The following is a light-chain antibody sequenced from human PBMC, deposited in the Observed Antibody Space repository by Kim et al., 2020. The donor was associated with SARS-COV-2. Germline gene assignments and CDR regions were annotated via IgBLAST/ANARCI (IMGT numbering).Light chain of an antibody. V-gene: IGKV1-9*01. Sequence: SSLTASVGDRVTITSRASQGISSYLAWDQQKPGKAPKLLIYAASTLQSGVPSRFSGSGSGTDCTLTISSLQPEDFATYYCQQKITFGQGTRLEIK. CDR3: QQKIT. J-gene: IGKJ5*01. CDR1: QGISSY. CDR2: AAS.